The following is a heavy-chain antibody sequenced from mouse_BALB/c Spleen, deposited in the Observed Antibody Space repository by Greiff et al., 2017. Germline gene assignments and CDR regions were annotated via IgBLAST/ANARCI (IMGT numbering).Heavy chain of an antibody. CDR2: ISSGGGST. D-gene: IGHD2-3*01. J-gene: IGHJ2*01. Sequence: EVKVVESGGGLVKPGGSLKLSCAASGFAFSSYDMSWVRQTPEKRLEWVAYISSGGGSTYYPDTVKGRFTISRDNAKNTLYLQMSSLKSEDTAMYYCTREEGDGYLDYWGQGTTLTVSS. CDR3: TREEGDGYLDY. CDR1: GFAFSSYD. V-gene: IGHV5-12-1*01.